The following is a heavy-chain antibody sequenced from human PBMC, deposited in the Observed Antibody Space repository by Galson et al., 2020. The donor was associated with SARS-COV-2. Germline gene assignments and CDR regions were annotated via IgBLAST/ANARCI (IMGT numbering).Heavy chain of an antibody. Sequence: GGSMRLSCAASGFTFSSYEMNWVSQAPGKGLEWVANIKQDGSEKYYVDSVKGRFTISRDNAKNSLYLQMNSLRAEDTAVYYCARAPRDDDYVWGSDRYYGMDVWGQGTTVIFSS. V-gene: IGHV3-7*03. J-gene: IGHJ6*02. CDR2: IKQDGSEK. CDR1: GFTFSSYE. CDR3: ARAPRDDDYVWGSDRYYGMDV. D-gene: IGHD3-16*02.